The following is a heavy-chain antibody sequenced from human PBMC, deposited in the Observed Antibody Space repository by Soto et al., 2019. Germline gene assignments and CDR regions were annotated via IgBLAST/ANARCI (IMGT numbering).Heavy chain of an antibody. J-gene: IGHJ5*02. Sequence: GESLKISCKGSGYSFTSYWIGWVRQMPGKGLEWMGIIYPGDSDTRYSPSFQGQVTISADKSISTAYLQWSSLKASDTAMYYCARPYYDSSGPWWFDPWGQGTLVTVSS. CDR3: ARPYYDSSGPWWFDP. CDR2: IYPGDSDT. D-gene: IGHD3-22*01. V-gene: IGHV5-51*01. CDR1: GYSFTSYW.